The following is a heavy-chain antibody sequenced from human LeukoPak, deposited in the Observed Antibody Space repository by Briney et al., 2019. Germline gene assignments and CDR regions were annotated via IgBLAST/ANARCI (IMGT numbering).Heavy chain of an antibody. CDR1: GGSISSYY. Sequence: SETLSLTCTVSGGSISSYYWSWIRQPPGKGLEWIGYGYYSGSTNYNPSLKSRVTISVDTPKNQFSLKLSSVTAADTAVYYCAGSHSYGVYYFDYWGQGTLVTVSS. D-gene: IGHD5-18*01. J-gene: IGHJ4*02. CDR3: AGSHSYGVYYFDY. V-gene: IGHV4-59*08. CDR2: GYYSGST.